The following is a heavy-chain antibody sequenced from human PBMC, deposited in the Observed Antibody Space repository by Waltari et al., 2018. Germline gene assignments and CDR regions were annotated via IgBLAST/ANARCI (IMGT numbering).Heavy chain of an antibody. D-gene: IGHD3-16*02. CDR3: AREGGRPKLLGELSFLDY. CDR1: GGSISSSSYY. J-gene: IGHJ4*02. CDR2: IYYSGST. Sequence: QLQLQESGPGLVKPSETLSLTCTVSGGSISSSSYYWGWIRQPPGKGLEWIGSIYYSGSTYYNPSLKSRVTISVDTSKNQFSLKLSVVTAADTAVYYCAREGGRPKLLGELSFLDYWGQGTLVTVSS. V-gene: IGHV4-39*07.